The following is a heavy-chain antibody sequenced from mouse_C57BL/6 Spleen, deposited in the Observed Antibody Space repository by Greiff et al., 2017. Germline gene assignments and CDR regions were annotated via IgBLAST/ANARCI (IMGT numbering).Heavy chain of an antibody. V-gene: IGHV1-82*01. CDR2: IYPGDGDT. D-gene: IGHD3-2*02. Sequence: QVQLQQSGPELVKPGASVKISCKASGYAFSSSWMNWVKQRPGKGLEWIGRIYPGDGDTNYNGKFKGKATLTADKSSSTAYMHISSLTSEDSAFYFCATSQATGFAYWGQGTLVTVSA. CDR1: GYAFSSSW. CDR3: ATSQATGFAY. J-gene: IGHJ3*01.